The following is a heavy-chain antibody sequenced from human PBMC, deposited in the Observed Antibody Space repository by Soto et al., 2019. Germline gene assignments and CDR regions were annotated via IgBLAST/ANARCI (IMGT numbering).Heavy chain of an antibody. CDR2: IGSSSNYI. CDR1: GFTFTTYS. D-gene: IGHD2-2*01. V-gene: IGHV3-21*06. Sequence: XESLRLSCAASGFTFTTYSLTWVRQAPGKGLEWVASIGSSSNYIYYADSVKGRFTISRDNAKNSLFLQMNSLRAEDTAVYYCATLTYCSSASCPNYYYVMDVWGQGTTVTVSS. CDR3: ATLTYCSSASCPNYYYVMDV. J-gene: IGHJ6*02.